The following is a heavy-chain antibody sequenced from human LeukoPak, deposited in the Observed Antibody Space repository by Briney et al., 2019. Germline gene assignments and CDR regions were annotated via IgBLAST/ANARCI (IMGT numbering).Heavy chain of an antibody. Sequence: GGSLRLSCAASGFTFSSYGMHWVRQAPGKGLEWVALISYDGKNYNYADSVKGRFTISRDNSKNTLYLQMNSLRPEDTAVYYCAKVVSTGYDNYFDYWGQGTLVTVSS. CDR2: ISYDGKNY. V-gene: IGHV3-30*18. D-gene: IGHD5-12*01. CDR1: GFTFSSYG. J-gene: IGHJ4*02. CDR3: AKVVSTGYDNYFDY.